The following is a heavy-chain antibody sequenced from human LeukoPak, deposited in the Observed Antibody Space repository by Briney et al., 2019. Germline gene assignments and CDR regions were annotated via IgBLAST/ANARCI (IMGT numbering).Heavy chain of an antibody. D-gene: IGHD1-26*01. CDR2: ISSSGSTI. J-gene: IGHJ5*02. V-gene: IGHV3-11*01. Sequence: KPGGSLRLSCAASGFTFSDYYMSWIRQAPGKGLEWVSYISSSGSTIYYADSVKGRFTISRDNSKNTLYLQMNSLRAEDTAVYYCARENGWERNWFDPWGQGTLVTVSS. CDR3: ARENGWERNWFDP. CDR1: GFTFSDYY.